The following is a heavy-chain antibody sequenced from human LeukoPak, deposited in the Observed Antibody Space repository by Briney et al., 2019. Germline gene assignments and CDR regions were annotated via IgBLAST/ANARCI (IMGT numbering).Heavy chain of an antibody. CDR2: ISYDGSNK. J-gene: IGHJ4*02. Sequence: GGSLRLSCAASGFTFSSYGMHWVRQAPGKGLEWVAVISYDGSNKYYADSVKGRFTISRDNSKNTLYLQMNSLRAEDTAVYYCAKDLVSGWYGGGFDYWAREPWSPSPQ. D-gene: IGHD6-19*01. CDR3: AKDLVSGWYGGGFDY. V-gene: IGHV3-30*18. CDR1: GFTFSSYG.